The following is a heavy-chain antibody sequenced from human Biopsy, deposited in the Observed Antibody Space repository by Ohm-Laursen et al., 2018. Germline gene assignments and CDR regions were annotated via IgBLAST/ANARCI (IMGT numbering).Heavy chain of an antibody. Sequence: GASVTASCKASGSTFTSHDINWVRQATGHGLEWMGWMSPNTGNTVYAQRFQDRVTMTSDTSTGTAYMELTSLTSDDTAAYFCARWETTLGRSLDSWGQGTLVAVSS. V-gene: IGHV1-8*01. D-gene: IGHD1-26*01. J-gene: IGHJ4*02. CDR2: MSPNTGNT. CDR1: GSTFTSHD. CDR3: ARWETTLGRSLDS.